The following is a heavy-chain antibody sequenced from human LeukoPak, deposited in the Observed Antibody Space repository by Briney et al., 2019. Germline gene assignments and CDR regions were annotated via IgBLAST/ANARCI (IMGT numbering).Heavy chain of an antibody. CDR2: IIPIFGTA. CDR1: GGTFSSYA. V-gene: IGHV1-69*13. J-gene: IGHJ6*02. Sequence: SVKVSCKASGGTFSSYAISWVRQAPGQGLEWMGGIIPIFGTANYAQKFQGRVTITADESTSTAYMELSSLRSEDTAVYYCASPYCSSTSCYTSSYGMDVWGQGTTVTVSS. D-gene: IGHD2-2*02. CDR3: ASPYCSSTSCYTSSYGMDV.